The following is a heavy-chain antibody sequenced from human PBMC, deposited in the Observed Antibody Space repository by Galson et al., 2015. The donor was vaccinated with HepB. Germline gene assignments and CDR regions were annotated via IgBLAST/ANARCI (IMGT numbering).Heavy chain of an antibody. J-gene: IGHJ4*02. CDR3: ARDTRRYCSGGSCFHFDY. CDR2: IWYDGSNK. Sequence: SLRLSCAASGFTFSSYGMHWVRQAPGKGLEWVAVIWYDGSNKYYADSVKGRFTISRDNSKNTLYLQMNSLRAEDTAVYYCARDTRRYCSGGSCFHFDYRGQGTLVTVSS. CDR1: GFTFSSYG. D-gene: IGHD2-15*01. V-gene: IGHV3-33*08.